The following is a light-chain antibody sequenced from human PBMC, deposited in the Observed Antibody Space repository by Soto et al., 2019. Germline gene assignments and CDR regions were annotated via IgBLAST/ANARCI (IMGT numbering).Light chain of an antibody. Sequence: EIVLTQSPGTLSLSPGERVTLSCRASQSVTSTYLAWYQQKPGQAPRLLIYDASTRATGIPDRFSGSGSGTDFTLTISRLEPEDFAVYYCQQYGRSPGLLTFGPGTIVDIK. J-gene: IGKJ3*01. CDR2: DAS. V-gene: IGKV3-20*01. CDR3: QQYGRSPGLLT. CDR1: QSVTSTY.